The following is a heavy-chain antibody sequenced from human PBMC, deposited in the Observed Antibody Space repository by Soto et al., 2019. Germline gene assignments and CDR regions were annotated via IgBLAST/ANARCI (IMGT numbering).Heavy chain of an antibody. J-gene: IGHJ6*01. Sequence: TAEALCLTCTFPVGSMTSGDQSETWIRHRPGEGLEWFGYINHRGSLYYNPSLKSRVSMSVDTSKNQFSLNLSSVTAADTAVYYCARELPQRQGRNMDVWGQGTPVTVSS. D-gene: IGHD1-1*01. V-gene: IGHV4-31*03. CDR2: INHRGSL. CDR1: VGSMTSGDQS. CDR3: ARELPQRQGRNMDV.